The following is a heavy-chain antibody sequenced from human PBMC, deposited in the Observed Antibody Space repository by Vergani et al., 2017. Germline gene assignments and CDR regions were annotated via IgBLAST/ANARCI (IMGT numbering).Heavy chain of an antibody. CDR2: ISYDGSNK. CDR3: ARDSRAVAGTDALLPKTPH. Sequence: QVQLVESGGGVVQPGRSLRLSCAASGFTFSSYAMHWVRQAPGKGLEWVAVISYDGSNKYYADSVKGRFTISRDNSKNTLYLQMNSLRAEDTAVYYCARDSRAVAGTDALLPKTPHWGQGTLVTVSS. J-gene: IGHJ4*02. V-gene: IGHV3-30*04. D-gene: IGHD6-19*01. CDR1: GFTFSSYA.